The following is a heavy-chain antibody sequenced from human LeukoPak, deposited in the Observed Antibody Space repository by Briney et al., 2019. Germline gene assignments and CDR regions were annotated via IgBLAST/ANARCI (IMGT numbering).Heavy chain of an antibody. V-gene: IGHV4-59*01. J-gene: IGHJ3*02. D-gene: IGHD3-16*01. CDR1: GGSISSYY. Sequence: SETLSLTCTVSGGSISSYYWSWIRQPPGKGLEWIGYIYYSGSTNYNPSLKSRVTISVDTSKNQFSLKLSSVTAADTAVYYCARNPYVWGTRGAFDIWGQGTMVTVSS. CDR3: ARNPYVWGTRGAFDI. CDR2: IYYSGST.